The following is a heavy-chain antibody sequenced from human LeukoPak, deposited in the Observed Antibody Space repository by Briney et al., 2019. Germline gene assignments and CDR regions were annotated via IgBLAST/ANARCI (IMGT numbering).Heavy chain of an antibody. CDR2: IYYSGST. CDR1: GGSISIYY. J-gene: IGHJ3*02. D-gene: IGHD2-21*02. V-gene: IGHV4-59*01. CDR3: ARAVVVTASDAFDI. Sequence: PSETLSLTCTVSGGSISIYYWSWIRQPPGKGLEWIGYIYYSGSTNYNPSLKSRVTISVDTSKNQFSLKLSSVTAADTAVYYCARAVVVTASDAFDIWGQGTMVTVSS.